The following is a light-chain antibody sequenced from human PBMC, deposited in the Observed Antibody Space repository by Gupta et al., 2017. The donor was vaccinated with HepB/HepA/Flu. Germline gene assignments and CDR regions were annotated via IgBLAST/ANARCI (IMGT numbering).Light chain of an antibody. CDR3: NSRDSSGNHVV. CDR2: GKN. V-gene: IGLV3-19*01. Sequence: SSELTQAPAVSVALGQTVRITCQGDSLRSYYESWYQQKPGQAPVLVIYGKNNRPSGIPERFSGSSSENTASLTITGAQAEDEADYYCNSRDSSGNHVVFGGGTKLTVL. CDR1: SLRSYY. J-gene: IGLJ2*01.